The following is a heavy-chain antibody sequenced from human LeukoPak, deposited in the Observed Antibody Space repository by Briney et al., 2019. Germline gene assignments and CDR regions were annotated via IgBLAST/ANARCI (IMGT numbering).Heavy chain of an antibody. D-gene: IGHD3-16*01. CDR2: I. CDR3: ARHLASPEGGVDY. CDR1: GYSFTSYW. Sequence: AGESLKISCKGSGYSFTSYWIGWVRQMPGKGLEWMGIIYSPSFQGQVTISADKSISTAYLQWSSLKASETAMYYCARHLASPEGGVDYWGQGTLVTVSS. V-gene: IGHV5-51*01. J-gene: IGHJ4*02.